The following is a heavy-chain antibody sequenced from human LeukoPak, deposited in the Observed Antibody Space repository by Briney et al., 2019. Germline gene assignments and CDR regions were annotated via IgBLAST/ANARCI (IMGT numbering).Heavy chain of an antibody. V-gene: IGHV3-7*01. CDR3: ASASGFSVYYYYMGV. J-gene: IGHJ6*03. CDR1: GFAFSSYW. CDR2: IKQDGSEK. Sequence: GGSLRLSCAASGFAFSSYWMSWVRQAPGKGLEWVANIKQDGSEKYYVDSVKGRFTISRDNAKNSVDLQMNSLRVEDTAVYYCASASGFSVYYYYMGVWGRGTTVTISS. D-gene: IGHD5-12*01.